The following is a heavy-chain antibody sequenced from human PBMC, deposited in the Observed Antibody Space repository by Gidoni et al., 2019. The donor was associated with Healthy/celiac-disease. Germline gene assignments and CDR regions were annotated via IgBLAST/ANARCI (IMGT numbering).Heavy chain of an antibody. CDR2: INGNGGST. J-gene: IGHJ5*02. D-gene: IGHD3-3*01. Sequence: EAQPFESGGGMGRPGGSLRLSRGAARFLLDDYGMSLVRQAPGKGLGWGCGINGNGGSTGYADSVKGRFTISRDNAKNSLYLQMNSLRAEDTALYHCARNYGLYPNWFDPWGQGTLVTVSS. V-gene: IGHV3-20*01. CDR3: ARNYGLYPNWFDP. CDR1: RFLLDDYG.